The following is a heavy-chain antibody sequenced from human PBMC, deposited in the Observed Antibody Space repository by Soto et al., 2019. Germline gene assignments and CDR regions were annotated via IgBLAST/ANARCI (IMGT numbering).Heavy chain of an antibody. D-gene: IGHD2-21*01. J-gene: IGHJ3*02. CDR1: GFTFSSYG. V-gene: IGHV3-30*18. CDR2: ISYDGSNI. CDR3: AKDSPVVPGAFDI. Sequence: QVQLVESGGGVVQPGRSLRLSCAASGFTFSSYGMHWVRQAPGKGLEWVAVISYDGSNIYYADSVKGRFTISRDNSKNTLYLQMNSLRAEDTAVYYCAKDSPVVPGAFDIWGQGTMVTVSS.